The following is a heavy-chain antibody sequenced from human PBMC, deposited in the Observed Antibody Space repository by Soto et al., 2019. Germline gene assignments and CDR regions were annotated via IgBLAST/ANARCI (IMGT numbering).Heavy chain of an antibody. CDR3: ARATSYTYYYYGMDV. V-gene: IGHV3-48*03. CDR2: ISSSGSTI. J-gene: IGHJ6*02. D-gene: IGHD4-4*01. CDR1: GFTFSSYE. Sequence: LRLSCAASGFTFSSYEMNWVRQAPGKGLEWVSYISSSGSTIYYADSVKGRFTISRDNAKNSLYLQMNSLRAEDTAVYYCARATSYTYYYYGMDVWGQGTTVTVSS.